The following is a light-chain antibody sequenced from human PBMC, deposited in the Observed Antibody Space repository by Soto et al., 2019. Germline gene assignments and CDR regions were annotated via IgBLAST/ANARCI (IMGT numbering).Light chain of an antibody. V-gene: IGLV2-14*03. Sequence: QSALTQPASVSGSPGQSITISCTGTSSDVGDYNYVSWYQQHPGKAPKLMIYDVSNRPSGVSNRFSGSKSGNTASLTISGLQAEDEGDYYCSSYTSSSTLDVFGTGTKLTVL. CDR1: SSDVGDYNY. CDR3: SSYTSSSTLDV. J-gene: IGLJ1*01. CDR2: DVS.